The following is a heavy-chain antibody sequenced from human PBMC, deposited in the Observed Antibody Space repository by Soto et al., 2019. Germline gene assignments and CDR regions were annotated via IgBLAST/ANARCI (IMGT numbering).Heavy chain of an antibody. V-gene: IGHV3-33*01. Sequence: GSLRLSCAASGFTFSSYGMHWVRQAPGKGLEWVAVIWYDGSNKYYADSVKGRFTISRDNSKNTLYLQMNSLRAEDTAVYYCARGYCSGGSCYSGDDVFDIWGQGTMVTVSS. CDR3: ARGYCSGGSCYSGDDVFDI. D-gene: IGHD2-15*01. J-gene: IGHJ3*02. CDR2: IWYDGSNK. CDR1: GFTFSSYG.